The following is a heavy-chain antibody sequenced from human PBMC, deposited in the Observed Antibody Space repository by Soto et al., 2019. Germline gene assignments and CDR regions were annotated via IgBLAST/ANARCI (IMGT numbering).Heavy chain of an antibody. CDR2: TYYRSKWYN. J-gene: IGHJ5*02. CDR1: GDSVSSNSAA. Sequence: KQSQTLSLTCAISGDSVSSNSAAWNWIRQSPSRGIEWLGRTYYRSKWYNDYAGSVKSRITINPDTSKNQFSLQLNSVTPEDTAVYYCARGYCSSTSCYNWSDPWGQGTLVTVSS. D-gene: IGHD2-2*01. CDR3: ARGYCSSTSCYNWSDP. V-gene: IGHV6-1*01.